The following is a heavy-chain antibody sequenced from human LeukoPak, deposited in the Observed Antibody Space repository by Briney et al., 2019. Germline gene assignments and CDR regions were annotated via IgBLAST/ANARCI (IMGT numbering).Heavy chain of an antibody. CDR3: ARDRVVDTAMAHFDY. Sequence: GGSLRLSCAASGFTFSGYSMNWVRQAPGKGLEWVPSISSSSSYIYYVDSLKGRFTISRDNAKNSLYLQMNSLRVEDTAVYYCARDRVVDTAMAHFDYWGQGTLVTVSS. V-gene: IGHV3-21*01. J-gene: IGHJ4*02. CDR1: GFTFSGYS. CDR2: ISSSSSYI. D-gene: IGHD5-18*01.